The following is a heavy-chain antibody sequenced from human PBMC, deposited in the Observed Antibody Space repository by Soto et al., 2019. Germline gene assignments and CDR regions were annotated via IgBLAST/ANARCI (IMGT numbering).Heavy chain of an antibody. CDR1: GGSISSSSYY. Sequence: SETLSLTCTVSGGSISSSSYYWGWIRQPPGKGLEWIGSIYYSGSTYYNPSLKSRVTISIDTSKNQFSLKLSSVTAADTAVYYCARHGLVRGMTTVTPFDYWGQGTLVTVSS. CDR3: ARHGLVRGMTTVTPFDY. J-gene: IGHJ4*02. V-gene: IGHV4-39*01. D-gene: IGHD4-17*01. CDR2: IYYSGST.